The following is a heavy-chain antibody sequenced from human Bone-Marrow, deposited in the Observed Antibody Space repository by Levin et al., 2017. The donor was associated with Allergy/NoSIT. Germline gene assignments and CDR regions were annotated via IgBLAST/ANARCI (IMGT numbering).Heavy chain of an antibody. D-gene: IGHD3-10*01. Sequence: GGSLRLSCAASEFIFSRYPMHWVRQAPGKGLEWVAVMSNDGNFKSYADSVKGRFTISRDNSEDTLYLQMNSLRPEDTGDYFCTRGAGSYPWAVFDHWGQGTLVTVSS. J-gene: IGHJ4*02. CDR2: MSNDGNFK. V-gene: IGHV3-30*04. CDR3: TRGAGSYPWAVFDH. CDR1: EFIFSRYP.